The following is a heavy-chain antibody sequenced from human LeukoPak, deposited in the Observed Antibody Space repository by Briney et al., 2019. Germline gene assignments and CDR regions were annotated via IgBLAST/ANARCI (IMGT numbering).Heavy chain of an antibody. J-gene: IGHJ6*03. CDR2: INTNSGAT. Sequence: ASVKVSCKASGYTFTDYFMQWVRQVPGQGLEWMGWINTNSGATLYAQKFQGRVTMTRDTSSSTVYMKLSTLTSDDTAVYYCARESPSGSYCYYCYYMDLWGKGTTVTVSS. D-gene: IGHD1-26*01. CDR1: GYTFTDYF. V-gene: IGHV1-2*02. CDR3: ARESPSGSYCYYCYYMDL.